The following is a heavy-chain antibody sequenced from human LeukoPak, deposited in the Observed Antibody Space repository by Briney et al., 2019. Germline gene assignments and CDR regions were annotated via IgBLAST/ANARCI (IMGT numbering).Heavy chain of an antibody. Sequence: PSETLSLTCTVSGGSISSYYWSWIRQPPGKGLEWIGYIYYSGSTNYNPSLKSRVTISVDTFKNQFSLKLSSVTAADTAVYYCARTPSGSYFDWGQGTLVTVSS. D-gene: IGHD1-26*01. V-gene: IGHV4-59*01. CDR2: IYYSGST. CDR3: ARTPSGSYFD. CDR1: GGSISSYY. J-gene: IGHJ4*02.